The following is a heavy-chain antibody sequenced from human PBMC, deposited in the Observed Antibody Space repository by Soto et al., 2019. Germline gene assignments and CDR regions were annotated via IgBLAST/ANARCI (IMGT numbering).Heavy chain of an antibody. D-gene: IGHD4-17*01. J-gene: IGHJ2*01. CDR1: GYTFTSYD. V-gene: IGHV1-8*01. CDR2: MNPNSGNT. CDR3: ARVHTVTTYFDV. Sequence: QVQLVQSGAEVREAGASVKVSCKASGYTFTSYDINWVRQASGQGLEWMGWMNPNSGNTGSAQRFQGRLTMTRNTSINTAYMELTSLTSEDAAVYYCARVHTVTTYFDVWGRGTHVAVSS.